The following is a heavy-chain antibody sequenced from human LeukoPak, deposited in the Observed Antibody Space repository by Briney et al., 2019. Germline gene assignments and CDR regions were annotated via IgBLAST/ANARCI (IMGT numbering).Heavy chain of an antibody. CDR3: ATDYGDNWYFDL. D-gene: IGHD4-17*01. CDR1: GGSISSYY. V-gene: IGHV4-59*12. J-gene: IGHJ2*01. CDR2: IYYSGST. Sequence: SETLSLTCTVSGGSISSYYWSWIRQPPGKGLEWIGYIYYSGSTNYNPSLKSRVTISVDTSKNQFSLKLSSVTAADTAVYYCATDYGDNWYFDLWGRGTLVTVSS.